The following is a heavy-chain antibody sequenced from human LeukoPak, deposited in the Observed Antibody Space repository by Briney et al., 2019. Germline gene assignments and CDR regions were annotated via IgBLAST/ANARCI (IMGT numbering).Heavy chain of an antibody. CDR1: GGSFSGYY. J-gene: IGHJ4*02. D-gene: IGHD5-24*01. V-gene: IGHV4-34*01. CDR2: INHSGST. Sequence: SETLSLTCAVYGGSFSGYYWSWIRQPPGKGLEWIGEINHSGSTNYNPSLKSRVTISVDTSKKQFSLKLSSVTAADTAVYYCARHKRDGYIYGAHFDYWGQGTLVTVFS. CDR3: ARHKRDGYIYGAHFDY.